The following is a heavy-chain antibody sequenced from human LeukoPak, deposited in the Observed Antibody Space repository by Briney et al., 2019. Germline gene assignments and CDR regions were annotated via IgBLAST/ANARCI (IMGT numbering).Heavy chain of an antibody. D-gene: IGHD6-13*01. CDR3: ATPSGSSSLGGGFDY. CDR1: GFNVSSNY. CDR2: IYSDGRT. J-gene: IGHJ4*02. Sequence: PGGSLRLPCVASGFNVSSNYMSWVRQAPGKGLEWVSVIYSDGRTNYADSVKGRFTISRDNSKNTLYLQMNSLRAEDTTVYYCATPSGSSSLGGGFDYWGQGTLVTVSS. V-gene: IGHV3-66*01.